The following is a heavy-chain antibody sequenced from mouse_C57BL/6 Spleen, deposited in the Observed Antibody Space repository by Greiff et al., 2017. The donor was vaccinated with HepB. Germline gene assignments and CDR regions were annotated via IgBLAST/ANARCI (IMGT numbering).Heavy chain of an antibody. V-gene: IGHV1-26*01. J-gene: IGHJ2*01. CDR2: INPNNGGT. CDR1: GYTFTDYY. CDR3: AREAILRD. D-gene: IGHD1-1*01. Sequence: EVQLQQSGPELVKPGASVKISCKASGYTFTDYYMNWVKQSHGKSLEWIGDINPNNGGTSYNQKFKGKATLTVDKSSSTAYMELRSLTSEDSAVYYCAREAILRDWGQGTTLTVSS.